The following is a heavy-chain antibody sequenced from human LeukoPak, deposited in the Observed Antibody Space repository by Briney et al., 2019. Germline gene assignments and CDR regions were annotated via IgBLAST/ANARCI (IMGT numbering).Heavy chain of an antibody. J-gene: IGHJ4*02. V-gene: IGHV3-48*01. CDR1: GFTFTNYS. CDR2: ISSSSSTI. Sequence: GGSLILSCVAPGFTFTNYSMNWVRQAPGKGLEGVSYISSSSSTIVYADSVKGRFTISRDNAKNSLYLRMNSLRAEDTAVYYCATLVYWGQGTLVTVSS. D-gene: IGHD3-16*01. CDR3: ATLVY.